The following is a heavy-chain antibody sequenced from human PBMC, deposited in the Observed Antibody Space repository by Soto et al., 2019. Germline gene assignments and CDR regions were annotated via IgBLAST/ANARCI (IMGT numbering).Heavy chain of an antibody. J-gene: IGHJ4*02. CDR2: INSDGTDS. CDR3: AKALYYYDSSPLDH. D-gene: IGHD3-22*01. Sequence: PGGSLRLSSAAAGFDFEDFAMHWVRHAPGKGLEWVSLINSDGTDSYYMDSVRGRFTISRDNGTNPLYLQMDRLRPEDTAFYFCAKALYYYDSSPLDHWGQGTLVTVSS. V-gene: IGHV3-43D*04. CDR1: GFDFEDFA.